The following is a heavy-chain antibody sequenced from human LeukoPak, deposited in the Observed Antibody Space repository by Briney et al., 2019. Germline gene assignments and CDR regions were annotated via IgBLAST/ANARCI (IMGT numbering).Heavy chain of an antibody. CDR2: VNGEGGYR. V-gene: IGHV3-74*01. J-gene: IGHJ6*02. Sequence: GGSLRLSCAASGFTFSSYGMHWVRQAPGKGLVWVSRVNGEGGYRNYADSVKGRFTISRDNAKKTLYLQMNSLRAEDTAVYYCARSIGLTGGGVDVWGQGTTVTVSS. CDR1: GFTFSSYG. CDR3: ARSIGLTGGGVDV. D-gene: IGHD3-9*01.